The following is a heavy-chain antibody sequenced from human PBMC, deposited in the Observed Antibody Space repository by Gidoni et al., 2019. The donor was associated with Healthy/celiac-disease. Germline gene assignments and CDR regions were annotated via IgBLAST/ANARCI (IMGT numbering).Heavy chain of an antibody. J-gene: IGHJ4*02. V-gene: IGHV3-23*01. CDR1: GFTFSSYA. Sequence: EVQLLESGGGLVQPGGSLRLSCAASGFTFSSYAMRWVRRTPGKGLGEVSASRSSGGNTYYADSVKGRFTISRDKSKNTLYLQMNSLRAEDTAVYYCAKGEGSSWYPDYWGQGTLVTVSS. D-gene: IGHD6-13*01. CDR3: AKGEGSSWYPDY. CDR2: SRSSGGNT.